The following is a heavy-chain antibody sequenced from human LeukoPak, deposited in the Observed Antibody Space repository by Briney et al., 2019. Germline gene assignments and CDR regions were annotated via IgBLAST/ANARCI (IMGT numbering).Heavy chain of an antibody. D-gene: IGHD5-12*01. CDR1: GGSFSGYY. J-gene: IGHJ4*02. V-gene: IGHV4-34*01. Sequence: PSETLSLTCGVYGGSFSGYYWSWIRQPPGKGLEWIGEDHHSGSTIYNPSLKSRVTISVDTSKNQFSLKLSSLTAADTAVYYCAIGYSGFDAIGLDHWGQGTLVTVSS. CDR2: DHHSGST. CDR3: AIGYSGFDAIGLDH.